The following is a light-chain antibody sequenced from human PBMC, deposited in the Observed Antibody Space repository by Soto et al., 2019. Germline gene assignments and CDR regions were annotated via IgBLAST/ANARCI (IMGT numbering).Light chain of an antibody. V-gene: IGKV3-20*01. Sequence: EIMLTQSPGTLSLSPGEGATLSCRASQSVISSYLAWYQQKPGQAPRLLIYGASSRATGIPDRFSGSGSGTDFSLTTSSLEPEDFAVYYCQQYASSPGTFGQGTKVEIK. J-gene: IGKJ1*01. CDR2: GAS. CDR1: QSVISSY. CDR3: QQYASSPGT.